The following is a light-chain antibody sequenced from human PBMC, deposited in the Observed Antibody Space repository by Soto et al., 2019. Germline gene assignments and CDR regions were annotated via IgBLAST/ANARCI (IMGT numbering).Light chain of an antibody. Sequence: QLVLTQSPSASASLGASVKLTCTLSSGHSSYPIAWHQQQPEKGPRYLMKLNSDGSHSKGDGIPDRFSGSTSGAERYLTISSLQSEDEADYYFQTWGSGIQVFGGGPKVTVL. CDR2: LNSDGSH. J-gene: IGLJ3*02. V-gene: IGLV4-69*01. CDR1: SGHSSYP. CDR3: QTWGSGIQV.